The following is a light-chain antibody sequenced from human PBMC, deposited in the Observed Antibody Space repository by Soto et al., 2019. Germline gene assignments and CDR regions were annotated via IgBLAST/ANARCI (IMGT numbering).Light chain of an antibody. CDR1: SSNIGAGYD. Sequence: VLTQPPSVSGAPGQRVTISCTGSSSNIGAGYDVHWYQQLPGTAPKLLIYGDTNRPSGVPDRFSGSKSGTSASLAITGLQAEDEADYYCQSSDTSLSGSYVFGTGTKVTVL. J-gene: IGLJ1*01. V-gene: IGLV1-40*01. CDR2: GDT. CDR3: QSSDTSLSGSYV.